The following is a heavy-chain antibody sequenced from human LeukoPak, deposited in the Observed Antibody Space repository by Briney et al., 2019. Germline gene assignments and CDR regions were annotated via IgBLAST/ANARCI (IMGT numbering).Heavy chain of an antibody. CDR2: INPSSGNT. CDR3: ARHSLIGTTPFDY. CDR1: GYTFISYY. V-gene: IGHV1-46*01. D-gene: IGHD1-20*01. Sequence: ASVKVSCKASGYTFISYYIHWVRQAPGQGLEWMGLINPSSGNTPYAQQFQGRVTMTRDTSTSTVYMELSSLRSEDTAVYCCARHSLIGTTPFDYWGQGTLVTVSS. J-gene: IGHJ4*02.